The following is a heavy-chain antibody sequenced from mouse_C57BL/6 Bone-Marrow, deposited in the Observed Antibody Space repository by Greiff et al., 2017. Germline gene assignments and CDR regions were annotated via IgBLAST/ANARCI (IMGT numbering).Heavy chain of an antibody. Sequence: QVQLQQSGAELVRPGTSVKMSCKASGYTFTNYWIGWAKQRPGHGLEWIGDIYPGGGYTNYNEKFKGKATLTADKSSSTAYMQFSSLTSEDSAIYYCARGDFYGGYLDYWGQGTTLTVSS. V-gene: IGHV1-63*01. J-gene: IGHJ2*01. CDR1: GYTFTNYW. D-gene: IGHD2-3*01. CDR3: ARGDFYGGYLDY. CDR2: IYPGGGYT.